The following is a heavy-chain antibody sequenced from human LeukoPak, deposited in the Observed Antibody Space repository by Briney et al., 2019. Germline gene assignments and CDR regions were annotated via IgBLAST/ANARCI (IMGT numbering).Heavy chain of an antibody. CDR3: ARPHCSSTDCHPPEWFDP. CDR1: GYTFTNYD. D-gene: IGHD2-2*01. Sequence: ASVKVSCKTSGYTFTNYDINWARQATGQGLEWMGWMNPNSGNTGYAQKFQGRVTMTRNTSISTAYMELSSLRSEDTAVYYCARPHCSSTDCHPPEWFDPWGQGTLVTVSS. V-gene: IGHV1-8*01. CDR2: MNPNSGNT. J-gene: IGHJ5*02.